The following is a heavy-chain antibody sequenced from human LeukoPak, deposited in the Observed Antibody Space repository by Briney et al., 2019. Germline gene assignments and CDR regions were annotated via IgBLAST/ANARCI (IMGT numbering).Heavy chain of an antibody. CDR1: GHSISSGYY. CDR2: IYHSGST. Sequence: PSETLSLTCTVSGHSISSGYYWGWIRQPPGKGLEWIGSIYHSGSTYYNPSLKSRVTISVDTSKNQISLKLSSVTAADTAVYYCARDWGPSYDFWSGYSLPEGWFDPWGQGTLVTVSS. D-gene: IGHD3-3*01. CDR3: ARDWGPSYDFWSGYSLPEGWFDP. V-gene: IGHV4-38-2*02. J-gene: IGHJ5*02.